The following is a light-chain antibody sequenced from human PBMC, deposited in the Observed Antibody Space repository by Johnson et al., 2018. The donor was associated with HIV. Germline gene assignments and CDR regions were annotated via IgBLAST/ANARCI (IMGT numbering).Light chain of an antibody. J-gene: IGLJ1*01. CDR3: GTCDSSLNASYV. CDR1: SSNIGNYY. Sequence: QSVLTQSPSVSAASGQKVNISCSGSSSNIGNYYVSWYQHLPGTAPKLLIYDNDQRPSGIPDRFPASTSGTSATLDTTGLQPGDGADYYCGTCDSSLNASYVFGSGTSVTVL. CDR2: DND. V-gene: IGLV1-51*01.